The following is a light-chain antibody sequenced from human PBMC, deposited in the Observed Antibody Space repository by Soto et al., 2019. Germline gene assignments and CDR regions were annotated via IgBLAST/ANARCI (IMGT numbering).Light chain of an antibody. Sequence: QSVLTQPRSVSGSPGQSVTISCTGTSSDVGGYNYVSWYQQHPGKAPKLMIYDVSKRPSGVPDRFSGSKSGNTASRTISGLQAEDEADYYCCSYAGSYTLFGGGTKLTVL. CDR1: SSDVGGYNY. J-gene: IGLJ2*01. V-gene: IGLV2-11*01. CDR3: CSYAGSYTL. CDR2: DVS.